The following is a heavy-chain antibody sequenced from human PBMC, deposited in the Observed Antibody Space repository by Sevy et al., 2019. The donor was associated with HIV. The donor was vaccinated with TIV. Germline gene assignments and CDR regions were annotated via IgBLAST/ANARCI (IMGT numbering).Heavy chain of an antibody. CDR3: TRLGGGYCSGGSCYAY. D-gene: IGHD2-15*01. CDR2: IRSKANSYAI. CDR1: GFTFSGSA. J-gene: IGHJ4*02. V-gene: IGHV3-73*01. Sequence: GGSLRLSCAASGFTFSGSAMHWVRQASGKGLEWVGRIRSKANSYAIAYAASVKGRFTISRDDSKNTAYLQMNSLKTEDAAVYYCTRLGGGYCSGGSCYAYWGQGTLVTVSS.